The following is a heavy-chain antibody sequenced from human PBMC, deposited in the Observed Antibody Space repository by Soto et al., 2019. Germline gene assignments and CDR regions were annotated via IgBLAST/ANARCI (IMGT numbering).Heavy chain of an antibody. J-gene: IGHJ6*02. CDR2: ISYDGSNK. V-gene: IGHV3-30*03. CDR1: GFTVSSYG. Sequence: QVQLVESGGGVVQPGRSLRLSCAASGFTVSSYGMHWVRQAQGKGLEWVAVISYDGSNKYYADSVKGRFTISRDNSKHNLYMQMNSLRAEATAVYYCAREIRYYYGMDVWGQGTTVTVSS. CDR3: AREIRYYYGMDV.